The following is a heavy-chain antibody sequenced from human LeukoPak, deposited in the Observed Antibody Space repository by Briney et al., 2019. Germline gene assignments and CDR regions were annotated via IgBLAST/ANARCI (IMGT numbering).Heavy chain of an antibody. J-gene: IGHJ4*02. CDR2: INPNSGGT. V-gene: IGHV1-2*02. Sequence: GASVKVSCKASGYTFTGYYMYWVRQAPGEGLEWMGWINPNSGGTNYAQKCQGRVTMTRDTSISTAYMERSTLRSDDTAVYWCARATSGYYDYIDFWGQGTLVTVSS. CDR1: GYTFTGYY. D-gene: IGHD3-22*01. CDR3: ARATSGYYDYIDF.